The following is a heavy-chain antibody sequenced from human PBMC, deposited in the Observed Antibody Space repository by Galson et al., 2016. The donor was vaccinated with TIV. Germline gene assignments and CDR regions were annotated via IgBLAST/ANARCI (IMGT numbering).Heavy chain of an antibody. CDR2: MNPDSGNT. CDR3: ARGHSGGRYYYYYYLDV. D-gene: IGHD2-15*01. V-gene: IGHV1-8*02. CDR1: RNTFSSYD. J-gene: IGHJ6*03. Sequence: SVKVFCKASRNTFSSYDINWVRQATGQGLEWMGWMNPDSGNTGYAQNFQGRVTTTRNTSISTAYMELSSLRSEDTAVYYCARGHSGGRYYYYYYLDVWGTGTTVTVSS.